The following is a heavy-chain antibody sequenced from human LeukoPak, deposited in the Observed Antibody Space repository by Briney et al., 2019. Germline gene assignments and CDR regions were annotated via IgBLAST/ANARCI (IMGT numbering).Heavy chain of an antibody. CDR3: ARLRADPGSGHNWFDP. CDR1: GGTLSSYG. V-gene: IGHV1-69*04. J-gene: IGHJ5*02. Sequence: GASVKVSCKASGGTLSSYGIGWVRQAPGQGLEWMGRIIPIVNRANSAQRFQGRVTITADTSTNTVYMELSSLRSDDTAVYYCARLRADPGSGHNWFDPWGQGTLVTVSS. D-gene: IGHD1-26*01. CDR2: IIPIVNRA.